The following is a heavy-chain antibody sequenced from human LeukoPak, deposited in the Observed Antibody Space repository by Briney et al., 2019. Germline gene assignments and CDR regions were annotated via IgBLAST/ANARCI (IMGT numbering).Heavy chain of an antibody. CDR1: GYTFTNYW. Sequence: GESLKISCKGSGYTFTNYWIGWVRQMPGKGLEWMGIIYPGDSDTRYSPSFQGQVTISADKSISTAYLQWSSLKASDTAMYYCARRKYEATTEVFDYWGQGTLVTVSS. V-gene: IGHV5-51*01. D-gene: IGHD5-12*01. J-gene: IGHJ4*02. CDR3: ARRKYEATTEVFDY. CDR2: IYPGDSDT.